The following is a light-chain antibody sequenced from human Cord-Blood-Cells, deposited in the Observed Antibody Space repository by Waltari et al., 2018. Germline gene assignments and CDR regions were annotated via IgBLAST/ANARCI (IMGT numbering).Light chain of an antibody. J-gene: IGKJ2*01. Sequence: DIQMTQSPATLSAYVGDRVTITCRASQSISSWLAWYQQKPGTAPKLLIYKASSLESGVPSRFSGSGSGTEFTLTISSLQPDDFATYYCQQYNSYSYTFGQGTKLEIK. V-gene: IGKV1-5*03. CDR2: KAS. CDR3: QQYNSYSYT. CDR1: QSISSW.